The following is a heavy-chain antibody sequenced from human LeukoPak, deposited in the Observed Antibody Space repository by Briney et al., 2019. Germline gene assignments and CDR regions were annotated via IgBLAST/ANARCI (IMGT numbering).Heavy chain of an antibody. Sequence: GGSLRLSCAASGFTFSSYAMHWVRQAPGKGLEWVAVISYDGSNKYYADSVKGRFTISRDNSKNTLYLQMNSLRAEDTAVYYCARAVTSYGSGEDYFDYWGQGTLVTVSS. D-gene: IGHD3-10*01. CDR1: GFTFSSYA. CDR2: ISYDGSNK. V-gene: IGHV3-30-3*01. CDR3: ARAVTSYGSGEDYFDY. J-gene: IGHJ4*02.